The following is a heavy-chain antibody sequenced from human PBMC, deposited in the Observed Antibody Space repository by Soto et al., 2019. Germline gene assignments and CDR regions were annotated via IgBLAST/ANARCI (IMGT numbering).Heavy chain of an antibody. CDR2: SWYDGKT. J-gene: IGHJ6*02. CDR1: GITLAAHG. V-gene: IGHV3-33*01. CDR3: ARVRNNNDKRLDV. D-gene: IGHD2-8*01. Sequence: QEQLVESGGGMVHPGTSLRLSCVTSGITLAAHGMHWVRQAPGKGLEWVALSWYDGKTFYGDSVKGRFTISRDTSTVFLDMRSLRPDDTAVYFCARVRNNNDKRLDVWGQGTTFIIS.